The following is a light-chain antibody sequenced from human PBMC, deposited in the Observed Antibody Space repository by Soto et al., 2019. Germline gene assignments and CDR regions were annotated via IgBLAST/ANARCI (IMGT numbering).Light chain of an antibody. CDR1: SSDVGGYNY. CDR2: EVS. V-gene: IGLV2-14*01. J-gene: IGLJ1*01. CDR3: SSYTSSSTYV. Sequence: QSVLTQPASVSGSPGQSITISCTGTSSDVGGYNYVSWYQQHSGKAPKLMIYEVSYRPSGVSNRFSGSKSGNTASLTISGLQAEDEADYYCSSYTSSSTYVFGTGTKVTGL.